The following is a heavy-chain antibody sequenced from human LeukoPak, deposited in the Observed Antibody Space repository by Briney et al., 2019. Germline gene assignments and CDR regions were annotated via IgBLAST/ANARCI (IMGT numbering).Heavy chain of an antibody. CDR1: GYTFSNYG. Sequence: ASVKVSCKASGYTFSNYGISWVRQAPGLGLEWIGWTSYNGNTNYAQKFQDRVTMTTDTSTTTAYMELRSLESDDTAVYYCARHSGSGWQALGYWGQGTLVTVSS. CDR3: ARHSGSGWQALGY. J-gene: IGHJ4*02. D-gene: IGHD6-19*01. CDR2: TSYNGNT. V-gene: IGHV1-18*04.